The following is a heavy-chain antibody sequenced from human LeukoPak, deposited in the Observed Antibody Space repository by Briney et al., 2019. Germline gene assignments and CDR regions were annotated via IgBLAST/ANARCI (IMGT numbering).Heavy chain of an antibody. CDR3: ARRYSSSSRKFDP. D-gene: IGHD6-6*01. CDR1: GGSFSGYY. Sequence: PSETLSLTCAVYGGSFSGYYWSWIRQPPGNGLEWIGEINHSGSTNYNPSLKSRVTISVDTSKNQFSLKLSSVTAADTAVYYCARRYSSSSRKFDPWGQGTLVTVSS. V-gene: IGHV4-34*01. CDR2: INHSGST. J-gene: IGHJ5*02.